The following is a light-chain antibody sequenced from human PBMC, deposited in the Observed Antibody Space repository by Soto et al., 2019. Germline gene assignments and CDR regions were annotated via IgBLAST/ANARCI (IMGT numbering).Light chain of an antibody. CDR3: QQYGSSPLT. Sequence: EIVLTQSPGTLSLSPGERATLSCRASQSVTSYLAWYQQRPGQAPRLLINDASRRATGIPDRFSGSGSGTDFTLTISRLEPEDFAVYYCQQYGSSPLTFGGGTKVDIK. CDR2: DAS. CDR1: QSVTSY. J-gene: IGKJ4*01. V-gene: IGKV3-20*01.